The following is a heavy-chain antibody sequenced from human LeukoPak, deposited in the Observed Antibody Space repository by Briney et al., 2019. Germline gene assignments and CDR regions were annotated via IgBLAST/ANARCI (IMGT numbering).Heavy chain of an antibody. Sequence: ASVKVSCKASGYTFTSYGISWVRQAPGQGLEWMGWISAYNGNTNYAQKLQGRVTMTTDTSTSTAYMELRSLRSDDTAVYYCARDLGIVGATAAFDIWGQGTMVTVSS. CDR1: GYTFTSYG. CDR2: ISAYNGNT. J-gene: IGHJ3*02. CDR3: ARDLGIVGATAAFDI. D-gene: IGHD1-26*01. V-gene: IGHV1-18*01.